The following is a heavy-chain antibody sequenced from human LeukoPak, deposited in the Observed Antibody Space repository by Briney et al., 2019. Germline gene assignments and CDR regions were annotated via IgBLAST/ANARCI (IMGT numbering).Heavy chain of an antibody. J-gene: IGHJ6*02. Sequence: GGSLRLSCAASGFTFSSYWMSWVRQAPGKGLEWVANIKQDGSEKYYVDSVKGRFTISRDNAKNSLYLQMNSLRAEDTAVYYCARCLTITPDYYYGMDVWGQGTTVTVSS. CDR1: GFTFSSYW. D-gene: IGHD3-3*01. CDR2: IKQDGSEK. CDR3: ARCLTITPDYYYGMDV. V-gene: IGHV3-7*01.